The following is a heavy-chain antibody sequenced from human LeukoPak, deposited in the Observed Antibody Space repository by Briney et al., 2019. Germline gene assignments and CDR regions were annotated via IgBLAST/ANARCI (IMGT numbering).Heavy chain of an antibody. V-gene: IGHV4-59*01. CDR2: IYYSGST. D-gene: IGHD3-22*01. Sequence: SETLSLTCTVSGGSISSYYWSWIRQPPGKGLEWIGYIYYSGSTNYNPSLKSRVTISVDTSKNQFSLKLSSVTAADTAVYYCARDRGVGYYDSGFDYWGQGTLVTVSS. CDR3: ARDRGVGYYDSGFDY. J-gene: IGHJ4*02. CDR1: GGSISSYY.